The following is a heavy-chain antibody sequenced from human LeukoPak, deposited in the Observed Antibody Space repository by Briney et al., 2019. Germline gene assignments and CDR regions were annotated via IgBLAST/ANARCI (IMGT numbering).Heavy chain of an antibody. CDR2: IYYSGST. D-gene: IGHD6-13*01. CDR1: GGSISSYY. CDR3: AREGEGYSSSWYRRYFQH. J-gene: IGHJ1*01. V-gene: IGHV4-59*01. Sequence: PSETLSLTCTVSGGSISSYYWSWIRQPPGKGLEWIGYIYYSGSTNYNPSLKSRVIISVDTSKNQFSLKLSSVTAADTAVYYCAREGEGYSSSWYRRYFQHWGQGTLVTVSS.